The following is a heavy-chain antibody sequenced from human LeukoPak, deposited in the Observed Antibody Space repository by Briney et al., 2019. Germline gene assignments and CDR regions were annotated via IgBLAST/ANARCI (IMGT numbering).Heavy chain of an antibody. Sequence: GESLKISCKSSGYSFTSYWIGWVRQVPGQGLEWMGIIYSGDSDTRYSTSFQGQVTISADKSISTAYLQWSSLKSSDTAMYYCARQATLMTTVTRSFDPWGQGTLVTVSS. CDR1: GYSFTSYW. V-gene: IGHV5-51*01. J-gene: IGHJ5*02. CDR2: IYSGDSDT. D-gene: IGHD4-17*01. CDR3: ARQATLMTTVTRSFDP.